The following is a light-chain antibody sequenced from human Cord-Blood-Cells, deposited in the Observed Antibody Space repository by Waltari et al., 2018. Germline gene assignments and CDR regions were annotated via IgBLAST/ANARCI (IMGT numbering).Light chain of an antibody. CDR3: SSYTSSSTWV. Sequence: QSALTQPASVSGSPGQSITIYFTETSSSVGGYNYLSWYQQHTGKDPKLIIYDVSNRPSGVSIRCSGSKSGNTASLTISGLQAEDDANYYCSSYTSSSTWVFGGGTKLTVL. CDR2: DVS. CDR1: SSSVGGYNY. V-gene: IGLV2-14*03. J-gene: IGLJ3*02.